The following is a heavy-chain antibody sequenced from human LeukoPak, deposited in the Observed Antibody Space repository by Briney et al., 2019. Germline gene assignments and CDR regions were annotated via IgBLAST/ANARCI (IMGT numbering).Heavy chain of an antibody. D-gene: IGHD4-17*01. CDR1: GFTFGNYA. Sequence: GGSLRLSCAASGFTFGNYAMSWVRQAPGKGLEWVPAVNNIGGSTSYADSVKGRFTISRDTSKNTVFLQMNSLRAEDTAIYYCAKRALSNPVTYFDCLGQGTLVTVSS. CDR3: AKRALSNPVTYFDC. J-gene: IGHJ4*02. CDR2: VNNIGGST. V-gene: IGHV3-23*01.